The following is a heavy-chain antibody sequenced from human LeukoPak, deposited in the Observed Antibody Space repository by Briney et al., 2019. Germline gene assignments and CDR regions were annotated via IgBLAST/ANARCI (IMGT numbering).Heavy chain of an antibody. J-gene: IGHJ4*02. CDR1: GFTFRSYE. Sequence: PGGSLRLSLAASGFTFRSYEMNWVRQAPGKGLEWVSYISSSGSTIYYADSVKGRFTISRDNAKNSLYLQMNSLRAEDTAVYYCASLNYYDSSGYFDYFDYWGQGTLVTVSS. CDR2: ISSSGSTI. CDR3: ASLNYYDSSGYFDYFDY. D-gene: IGHD3-22*01. V-gene: IGHV3-48*03.